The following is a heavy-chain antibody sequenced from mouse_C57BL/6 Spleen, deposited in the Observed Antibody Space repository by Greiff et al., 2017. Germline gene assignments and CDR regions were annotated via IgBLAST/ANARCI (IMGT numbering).Heavy chain of an antibody. CDR1: GYTFTSYW. J-gene: IGHJ3*01. V-gene: IGHV1-69*01. D-gene: IGHD2-3*01. CDR3: ARYDGPFAY. Sequence: VQLQQPGAELVMPGASVKLSCKASGYTFTSYWMHWVKQRPGQGLEWIGEIDPSDSYTNYNQKFKGKSTLTVDKSSSTAYMQLSSLTSEDSAVYYCARYDGPFAYWGQGTLVTVSA. CDR2: IDPSDSYT.